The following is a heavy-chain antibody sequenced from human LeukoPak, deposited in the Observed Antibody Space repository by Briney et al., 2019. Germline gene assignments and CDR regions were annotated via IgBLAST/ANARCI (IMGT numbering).Heavy chain of an antibody. V-gene: IGHV3-7*01. J-gene: IGHJ4*01. CDR1: GFTFSDYW. CDR2: IRQDGGET. D-gene: IGHD6-13*01. Sequence: GGSLRLSCAVSGFTFSDYWMNWVRQAPGKGLGWVASIRQDGGETSYVDSVKGRFTISRDNTKNSLYLQMISLRAEDTAVYYCARDGTAPGLYFDLWGQGTLVTVSS. CDR3: ARDGTAPGLYFDL.